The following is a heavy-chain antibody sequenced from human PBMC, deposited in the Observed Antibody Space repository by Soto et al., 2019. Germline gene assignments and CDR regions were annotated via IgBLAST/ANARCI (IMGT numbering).Heavy chain of an antibody. D-gene: IGHD2-21*01. CDR3: AADLPDWAAYAFDY. J-gene: IGHJ4*01. V-gene: IGHV3-15*07. CDR1: GFTFTRAW. CDR2: AKSEINGGAV. Sequence: EVQLVESGGDLVQPGGSLRLSCAASGFTFTRAWLNWVRQAPGKGLEWVGRAKSEINGGAVDYAALVKGRFTISRDASQTTVYLQMNSPRADDTAVYYGAADLPDWAAYAFDYWGHGTQVTVSS.